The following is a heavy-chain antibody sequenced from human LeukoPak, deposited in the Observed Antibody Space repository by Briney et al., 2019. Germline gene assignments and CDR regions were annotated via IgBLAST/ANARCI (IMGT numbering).Heavy chain of an antibody. V-gene: IGHV1-8*01. J-gene: IGHJ4*02. Sequence: ASVKVSCKASGYTFTSYDINWVRQATGQGLEWMGWINPNSGNTGYAQKLQDRVTMTRNTSISTAYMELSSLRSEDTAVYYCARAHRVIAVAGGGYYFDYWGQGTLVTVSS. CDR3: ARAHRVIAVAGGGYYFDY. CDR2: INPNSGNT. D-gene: IGHD6-19*01. CDR1: GYTFTSYD.